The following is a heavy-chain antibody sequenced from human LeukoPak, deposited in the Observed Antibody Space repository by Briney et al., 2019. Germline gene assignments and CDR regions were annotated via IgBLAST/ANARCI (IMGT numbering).Heavy chain of an antibody. CDR3: ARDYGDLWFGELLFHNWFDP. CDR2: INPNSGGT. Sequence: ASVKVSCKASGGTFSSYAISWVRQAPGQGLEWMGWINPNSGGTNYAQKFQGRVTMTRDTSISTAYMELSRLRSDDTAVYYCARDYGDLWFGELLFHNWFDPWGQGTLVTVSS. J-gene: IGHJ5*02. D-gene: IGHD3-10*01. V-gene: IGHV1-2*02. CDR1: GGTFSSYA.